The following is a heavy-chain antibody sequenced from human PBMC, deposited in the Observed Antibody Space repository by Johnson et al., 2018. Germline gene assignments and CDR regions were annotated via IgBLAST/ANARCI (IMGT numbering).Heavy chain of an antibody. CDR2: ISPDGSSV. CDR3: ARGLYGDYVGSEYLQH. D-gene: IGHD4-17*01. Sequence: QWVRQGPGKGLVWVSRISPDGSSVSYPDSVKGRFTISRDNAKNTLYLQMDSLRVEDTAVYFCARGLYGDYVGSEYLQHWGQGTLVTVSS. J-gene: IGHJ1*01. V-gene: IGHV3-74*01.